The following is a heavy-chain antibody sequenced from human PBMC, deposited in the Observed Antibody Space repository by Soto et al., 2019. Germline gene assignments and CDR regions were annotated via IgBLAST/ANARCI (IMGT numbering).Heavy chain of an antibody. CDR1: CASISSASYY. CDR3: ARHRRETGTYAQPLDH. Sequence: PSETLSLTCTVSCASISSASYYWAWIRQAPGKGLEWIGAISYGGATYHNPSLRSRITISVDPSKSQFSLDLTSVSAADTSFYFCARHRRETGTYAQPLDHWGQGTLVTVSS. V-gene: IGHV4-39*01. CDR2: ISYGGAT. D-gene: IGHD1-1*01. J-gene: IGHJ4*02.